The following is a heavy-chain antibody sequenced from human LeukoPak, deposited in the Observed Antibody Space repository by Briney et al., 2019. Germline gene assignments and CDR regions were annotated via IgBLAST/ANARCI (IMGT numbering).Heavy chain of an antibody. V-gene: IGHV3-23*01. Sequence: GGSLRLSCAASGFTFSSYGMSWVRQAPGKGLEWVSAISGSGGSTYYADSVKGRFTISRDNSKNTLYLQMNSLRAEDTAVYYCAKLPPRTGYYYYYYMDVWGKGTTVTISS. CDR1: GFTFSSYG. J-gene: IGHJ6*03. CDR2: ISGSGGST. CDR3: AKLPPRTGYYYYYYMDV. D-gene: IGHD3/OR15-3a*01.